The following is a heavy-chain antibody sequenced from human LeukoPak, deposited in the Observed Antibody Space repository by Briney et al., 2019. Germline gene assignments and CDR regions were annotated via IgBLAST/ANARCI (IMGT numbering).Heavy chain of an antibody. J-gene: IGHJ4*02. CDR1: GGSISLYH. D-gene: IGHD2/OR15-2a*01. CDR2: IHHSGTT. Sequence: PSETLSLTCTVSGGSISLYHWSWVRQSPGKGLDWLGYIHHSGTTNYDPSLKSRVTISIDTSKNQISLKLSSVTAADTAVYYCAAWQNRLFDYWGQGTLVTVSS. CDR3: AAWQNRLFDY. V-gene: IGHV4-59*03.